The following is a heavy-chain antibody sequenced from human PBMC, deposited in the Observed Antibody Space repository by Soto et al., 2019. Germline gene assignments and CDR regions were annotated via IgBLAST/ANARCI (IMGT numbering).Heavy chain of an antibody. J-gene: IGHJ3*01. CDR2: IRSDGSST. CDR3: ARGDRGAFDL. CDR1: GFTFSYYW. D-gene: IGHD1-26*01. Sequence: EVQLVESGGGLVRPGGSLRLSCAASGFTFSYYWMHWVRQAPGKGLVWVSRIRSDGSSTTYADFVTGRFIISRDNARNTVDLQMNSVRVEDTAVYYCARGDRGAFDLWGPGTVVTVSS. V-gene: IGHV3-74*01.